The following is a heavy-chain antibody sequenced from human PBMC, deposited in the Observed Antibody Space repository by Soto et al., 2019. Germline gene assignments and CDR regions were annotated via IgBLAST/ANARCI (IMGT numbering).Heavy chain of an antibody. J-gene: IGHJ3*02. CDR2: IYSGGST. Sequence: GGSLRLSCAASGFTVSSNYMSWVRQAPGKGLEWVSVIYSGGSTYYADSVKGRFTISRDNSKNTLYLQMNSLRAEDTAVYYCAREMVAAGHDAFDIWGQGTMVTVSS. CDR3: AREMVAAGHDAFDI. V-gene: IGHV3-66*01. D-gene: IGHD6-13*01. CDR1: GFTVSSNY.